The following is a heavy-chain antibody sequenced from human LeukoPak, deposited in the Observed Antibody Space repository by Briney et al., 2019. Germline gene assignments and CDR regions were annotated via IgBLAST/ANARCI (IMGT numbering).Heavy chain of an antibody. CDR3: ARVHYYDSSGDAFDI. V-gene: IGHV4-59*01. CDR1: GGSISSYY. Sequence: SETLSLTCTVSGGSISSYYWSWIRQPPGKGLEWIGYIYYSGSTATYNPSLKSRVTISVDTSKNQFSLKLSSVTAADTAVYYCARVHYYDSSGDAFDIWGQGTLVTVSS. CDR2: IYYSGSTA. D-gene: IGHD3-22*01. J-gene: IGHJ4*02.